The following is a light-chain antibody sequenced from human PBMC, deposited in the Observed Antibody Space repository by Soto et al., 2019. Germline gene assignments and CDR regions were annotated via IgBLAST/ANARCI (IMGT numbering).Light chain of an antibody. V-gene: IGKV3-15*01. CDR1: QSVSSSY. J-gene: IGKJ1*01. Sequence: VVLTQSPATPSLAPGERATLSCRASQSVSSSYLAWYQQKNGQAPRLLIYGASSRDTGIPARFSGSGSGTEFTLTISRLQSEDFEVYYCQQYNNWPRTFGQGTKVDIK. CDR2: GAS. CDR3: QQYNNWPRT.